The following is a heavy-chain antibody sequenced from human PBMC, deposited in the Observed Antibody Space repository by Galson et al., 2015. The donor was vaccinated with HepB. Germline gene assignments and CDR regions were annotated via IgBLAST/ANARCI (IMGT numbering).Heavy chain of an antibody. V-gene: IGHV5-10-1*01. D-gene: IGHD3-22*01. CDR3: ARGQYYDHSGGSS. Sequence: QSGAEVKKPGESLRISCKGSGYSSTSYWITWVRQMPGKGLEWMGRIDPSDSYTKYSPSFQGHVTISADKSISTAYLQWSSLKASDTAIYYCARGQYYDHSGGSSWGQGTLVTVSS. J-gene: IGHJ4*02. CDR1: GYSSTSYW. CDR2: IDPSDSYT.